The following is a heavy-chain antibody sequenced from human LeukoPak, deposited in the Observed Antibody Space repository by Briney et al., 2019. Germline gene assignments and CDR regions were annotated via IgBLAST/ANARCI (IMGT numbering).Heavy chain of an antibody. CDR2: IYYSGST. V-gene: IGHV4-31*03. CDR1: GGSISSGGYY. Sequence: SETLSLTCTVSGGSISSGGYYWTWIRQHPGRGLEWVGLIYYSGSTNYNPSLKSRLTISVDTSKNQFSLKLRSMTAADTAVYYCATSNDYSHDELDYWGQGTLVTGSS. D-gene: IGHD4-11*01. J-gene: IGHJ4*02. CDR3: ATSNDYSHDELDY.